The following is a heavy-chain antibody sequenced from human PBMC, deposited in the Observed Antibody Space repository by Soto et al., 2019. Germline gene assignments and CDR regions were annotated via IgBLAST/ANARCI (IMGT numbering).Heavy chain of an antibody. CDR3: AKRGVTPGRYYYYYYGMDV. V-gene: IGHV4-34*01. D-gene: IGHD4-4*01. CDR1: GGSFSGYY. CDR2: INHSGRT. J-gene: IGHJ6*02. Sequence: LETLSLTCAVYGGSFSGYYWSCIRQPPGKGLEWIGEINHSGRTKYNPSLKSRVTISVHTSKNQFSLKLSSVTAADTAVYYCAKRGVTPGRYYYYYYGMDVWGQGTTITVS.